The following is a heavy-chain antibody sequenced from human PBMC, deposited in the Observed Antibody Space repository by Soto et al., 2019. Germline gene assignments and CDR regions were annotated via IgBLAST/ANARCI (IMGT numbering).Heavy chain of an antibody. J-gene: IGHJ4*02. CDR2: IYYSGST. Sequence: SETLSLTCTVSGDSISSNNNYWSWIRQPPGEGLEWIGFIYYSGSTYYNPSLKSRVTISVDTSKNQFSLKLSSVTAADTAVYYCARSPDYWGQGTLVTVSS. CDR1: GDSISSNNNY. CDR3: ARSPDY. V-gene: IGHV4-30-4*01.